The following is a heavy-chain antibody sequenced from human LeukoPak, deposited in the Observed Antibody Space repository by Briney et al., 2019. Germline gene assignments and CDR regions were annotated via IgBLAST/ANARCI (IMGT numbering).Heavy chain of an antibody. J-gene: IGHJ5*02. Sequence: PGGSLRLSCAASGFTFSSYAMSWVRQAPGKGLEWVSGISGSGGNAYYADSVRGRFTISRDNSKDTLYLQMNSLRGEDTAIYYCAKTPRRHYYDSNGSYNWFDPWGQGTLVTVSS. CDR2: ISGSGGNA. CDR1: GFTFSSYA. CDR3: AKTPRRHYYDSNGSYNWFDP. V-gene: IGHV3-23*01. D-gene: IGHD3-22*01.